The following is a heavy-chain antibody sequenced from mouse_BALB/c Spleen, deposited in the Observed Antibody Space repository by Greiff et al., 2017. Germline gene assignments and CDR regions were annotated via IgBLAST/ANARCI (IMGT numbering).Heavy chain of an antibody. CDR2: IYPGSGNT. D-gene: IGHD1-1*01. CDR3: ARTYYYGSTYYFDY. CDR1: GYTFTDYY. V-gene: IGHV1-77*01. J-gene: IGHJ2*01. Sequence: QVQLQQSGAELARPGASVKLSCKASGYTFTDYYINWVKQRTGQGLEWIGEIYPGSGNTYYNEKFKGKATLTADKSSSTAYMQLSSLTSEDSAVYFCARTYYYGSTYYFDYWGQGTTLTVSS.